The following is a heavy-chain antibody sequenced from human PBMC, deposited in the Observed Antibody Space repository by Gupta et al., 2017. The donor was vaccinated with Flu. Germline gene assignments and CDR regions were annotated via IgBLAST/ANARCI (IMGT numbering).Heavy chain of an antibody. Sequence: QLQLQESGPGLVKPSETLSLTCTVSGGSISSSSYYWGWIRQPPGKGLEWIGSIYYSGSTYYNPSLKSRVTISVDTSKNQFSQKLSSVTAADTAVYYCARPYCSSTSCYRPGWFDPWGQGTLVTVSS. CDR1: GGSISSSSYY. D-gene: IGHD2-2*01. V-gene: IGHV4-39*01. CDR2: IYYSGST. J-gene: IGHJ5*02. CDR3: ARPYCSSTSCYRPGWFDP.